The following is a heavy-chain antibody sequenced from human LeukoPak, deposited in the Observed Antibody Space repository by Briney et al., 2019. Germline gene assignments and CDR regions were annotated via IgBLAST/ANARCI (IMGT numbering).Heavy chain of an antibody. CDR1: GYTFTSYD. Sequence: ASVKVSCKASGYTFTSYDINWVRQATGHGLEWMGWMNPNSGNTGYAQKFQGRVTMTRKTSISTAYMELSSLRSEDTAVYYCARDSYDFWSGYLLDFDYWGQGTLVTVSS. J-gene: IGHJ4*02. CDR2: MNPNSGNT. CDR3: ARDSYDFWSGYLLDFDY. D-gene: IGHD3-3*01. V-gene: IGHV1-8*01.